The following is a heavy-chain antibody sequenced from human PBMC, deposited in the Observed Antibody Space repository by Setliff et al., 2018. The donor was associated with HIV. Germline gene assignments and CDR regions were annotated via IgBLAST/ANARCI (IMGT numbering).Heavy chain of an antibody. CDR1: GGTFSSYA. CDR3: ATTPVTMIVVVISKAEYFQH. CDR2: IIPILGIA. Sequence: VKVSCKASGGTFSSYAISWVRQAPGQGLEWMGGIIPILGIANYAQKFQGRVTITTDESTTTAYMELSSLRSEDTAVYYCATTPVTMIVVVISKAEYFQHWGQGTLVTVSS. V-gene: IGHV1-69*05. D-gene: IGHD3-22*01. J-gene: IGHJ1*01.